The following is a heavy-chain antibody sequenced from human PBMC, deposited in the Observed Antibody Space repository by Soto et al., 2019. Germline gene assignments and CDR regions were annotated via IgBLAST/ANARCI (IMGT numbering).Heavy chain of an antibody. CDR2: IWYDGSNK. D-gene: IGHD6-13*01. J-gene: IGHJ4*02. CDR1: GFTFSSYG. Sequence: HPGGSLRLSCAASGFTFSSYGMHWVRQAPGKGLEWVAVIWYDGSNKYYADSVKGRFTISRDNSKNTLYLQMNSLRAEDTAVYYCARDIAAAGTSQWLVPGYWGQGTLVTVSS. V-gene: IGHV3-33*01. CDR3: ARDIAAAGTSQWLVPGY.